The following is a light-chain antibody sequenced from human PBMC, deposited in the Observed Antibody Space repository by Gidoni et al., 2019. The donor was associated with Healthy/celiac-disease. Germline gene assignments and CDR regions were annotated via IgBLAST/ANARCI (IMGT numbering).Light chain of an antibody. J-gene: IGLJ2*01. V-gene: IGLV1-44*01. CDR1: SSNIGSNP. CDR3: AAWDDSLNGRV. CDR2: SNN. Sequence: QSVLTQPPSASGTRGQRVTISCSGSSSNIGSNPVNWYQQLPGTAPKLLIYSNNQRPSGVPDRFSGSKSGTSASLAISGLQSEDEADYYCAAWDDSLNGRVFGGGTKLTVL.